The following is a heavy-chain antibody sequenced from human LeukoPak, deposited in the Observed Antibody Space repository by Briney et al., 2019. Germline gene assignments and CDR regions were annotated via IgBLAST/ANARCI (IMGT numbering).Heavy chain of an antibody. Sequence: GGSLRLSCAASGFTFSSYAMSWVRQAPGKGLEWVAVTAGGGDGTYYADSVKGRFTISRDNSNNTLYLQMNSLRAEDTAVYYCAKLTTSWGQGTLVTVSS. CDR3: AKLTTS. J-gene: IGHJ4*02. V-gene: IGHV3-23*01. CDR2: TAGGGDGT. CDR1: GFTFSSYA. D-gene: IGHD4-11*01.